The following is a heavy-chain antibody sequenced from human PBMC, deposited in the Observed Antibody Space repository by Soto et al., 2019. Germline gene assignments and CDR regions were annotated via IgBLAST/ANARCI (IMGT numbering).Heavy chain of an antibody. Sequence: SVKVSCKASGDTFTSYYMHWVRQAPGQGLEWMGIINPSGGSTSYAQRFQGRVTMTRDTSTSTVYMELSSLRSEDTAVYYCARDEGYYYGSGSYGYYYMDVWGKGTTVTVSS. J-gene: IGHJ6*03. D-gene: IGHD3-10*01. CDR2: INPSGGST. CDR1: GDTFTSYY. V-gene: IGHV1-46*03. CDR3: ARDEGYYYGSGSYGYYYMDV.